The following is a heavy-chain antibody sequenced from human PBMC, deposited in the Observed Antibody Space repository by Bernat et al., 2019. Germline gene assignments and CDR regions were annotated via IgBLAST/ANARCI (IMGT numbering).Heavy chain of an antibody. D-gene: IGHD6-6*01. CDR2: ISWNSGSI. CDR1: GFTFDDYA. CDR3: AKEYSSSSVDAEFDY. V-gene: IGHV3-9*01. J-gene: IGHJ4*02. Sequence: EVQLVESGGGLVQPGRSLRLSCAASGFTFDDYAMHWVRQAPGKGLEWVSGISWNSGSIGYADSGKGRFTLSRDNAKNSLYLQMNSLRAEDTALDYCAKEYSSSSVDAEFDYWGQGTLVTGSS.